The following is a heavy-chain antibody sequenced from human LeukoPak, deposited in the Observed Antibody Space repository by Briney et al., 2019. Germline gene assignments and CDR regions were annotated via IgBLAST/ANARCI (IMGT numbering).Heavy chain of an antibody. CDR2: ISTYNGDT. CDR1: GYTFLSYG. D-gene: IGHD6-19*01. Sequence: GASVKVSCKASGYTFLSYGISWVRHVPGQGLEWLGWISTYNGDTKYAQKLQGRVTMTTDTPTSTAYMELRSPRFDDTATYYCARANFLAVAGSVYDCYYYMDVWGTGTTVTISS. CDR3: ARANFLAVAGSVYDCYYYMDV. V-gene: IGHV1-18*01. J-gene: IGHJ6*03.